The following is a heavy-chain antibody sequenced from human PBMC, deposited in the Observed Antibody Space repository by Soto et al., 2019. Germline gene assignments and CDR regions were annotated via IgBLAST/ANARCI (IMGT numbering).Heavy chain of an antibody. J-gene: IGHJ4*02. CDR1: GFTLSVYS. CDR3: AKDLRPDGVWDFDY. CDR2: IKQDGRT. V-gene: IGHV3-23*01. D-gene: IGHD4-17*01. Sequence: EVQLLESGGGLVQPGGSLRLSCAASGFTLSVYSMVWVRQAPGRGPEWVSGIKQDGRTHYADSVNGRFTISRDDSRNTVYLQMVSLRGEDTAVYYCAKDLRPDGVWDFDYWGQGTLVTVSS.